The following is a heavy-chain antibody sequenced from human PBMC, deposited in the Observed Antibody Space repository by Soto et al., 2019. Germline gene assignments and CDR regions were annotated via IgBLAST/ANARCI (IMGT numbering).Heavy chain of an antibody. V-gene: IGHV1-69*12. CDR1: GGTFSSYA. CDR3: ARSPKPPQFQHYYYYGMAV. D-gene: IGHD2-2*01. CDR2: IIPIFGTA. Sequence: QVQLVQSGAEVKKPGSSVKVSCKASGGTFSSYAISWVRQAPGQGLEWMGGIIPIFGTANYAQKFQGRVTITADESTSTAYMELSSLRSEDTAVYYCARSPKPPQFQHYYYYGMAVWGQGTTVTVSS. J-gene: IGHJ6*02.